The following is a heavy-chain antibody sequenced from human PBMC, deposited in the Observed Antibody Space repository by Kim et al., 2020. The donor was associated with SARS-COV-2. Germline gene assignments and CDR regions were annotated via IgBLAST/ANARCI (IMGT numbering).Heavy chain of an antibody. D-gene: IGHD3-10*01. CDR2: INTNTGNP. Sequence: ASVKVSCKASGYTFTSYAMNWVRQAPGQGLEWMGWINTNTGNPTYAQGFTGRFVFSLDTSVSTAYLQISSLKAEDTAVYYCARVYYGSGSYSNYYYYYGMDVWGQGTTVTVSS. V-gene: IGHV7-4-1*02. J-gene: IGHJ6*02. CDR1: GYTFTSYA. CDR3: ARVYYGSGSYSNYYYYYGMDV.